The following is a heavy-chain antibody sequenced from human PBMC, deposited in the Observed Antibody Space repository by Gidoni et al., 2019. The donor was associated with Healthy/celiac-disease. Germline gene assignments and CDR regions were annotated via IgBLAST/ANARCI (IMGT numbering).Heavy chain of an antibody. D-gene: IGHD5-18*01. V-gene: IGHV3-11*06. CDR3: ARGVSYGFNALDY. CDR2: ISSSSSYT. CDR1: GFPFSDYY. J-gene: IGHJ4*02. Sequence: QVQLVESGGGLVKPGGSLRLSCAASGFPFSDYYMSWIRQAPGKGLEWVSYISSSSSYTNYADSVKGRFTISRDNAKNSLYLQMNSLRAEDTAVYYCARGVSYGFNALDYWGQGTLVTVSS.